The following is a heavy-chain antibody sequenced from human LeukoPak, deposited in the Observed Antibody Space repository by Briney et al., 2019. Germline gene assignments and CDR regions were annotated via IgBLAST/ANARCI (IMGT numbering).Heavy chain of an antibody. CDR3: AGKINYYDSSGYYLDY. CDR2: IIPIFGTA. Sequence: ASVTVSCMASGGTFSSYAISWVRQAPGQGLEWMGGIIPIFGTANYAQKFQGRVTITADESTSTAYMELSSLRSEDTAVYYCAGKINYYDSSGYYLDYWGQGTLVTVSS. V-gene: IGHV1-69*13. CDR1: GGTFSSYA. D-gene: IGHD3-22*01. J-gene: IGHJ4*02.